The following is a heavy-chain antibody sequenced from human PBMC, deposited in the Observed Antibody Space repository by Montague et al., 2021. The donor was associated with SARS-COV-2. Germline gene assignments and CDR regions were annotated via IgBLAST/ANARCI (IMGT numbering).Heavy chain of an antibody. CDR1: GGPIIGISDY. J-gene: IGHJ4*02. V-gene: IGHV4-39*01. CDR3: ARREYSYGWGD. Sequence: SDTLSLTCTVTGGPIIGISDYWGWIRQPPAKRLEWIASVDYSGXTXYXXYIKSRLTISVDTSKNQFSLKLKSVTAADTALYYCARREYSYGWGDWGQGTLVTVSS. CDR2: VDYSGXT. D-gene: IGHD5-18*01.